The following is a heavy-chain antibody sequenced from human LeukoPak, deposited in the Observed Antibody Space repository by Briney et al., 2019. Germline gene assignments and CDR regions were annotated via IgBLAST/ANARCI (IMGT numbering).Heavy chain of an antibody. CDR1: GGSISSGSYY. D-gene: IGHD2-8*02. CDR3: AILTGPRDY. V-gene: IGHV4-61*02. CDR2: IYTSGST. Sequence: SETLSLTCTVSGGSISSGSYYWSWIRQPAGKGLEWIGRIYTSGSTNYNPSLKSRVTISVDTSKNQFSLKLSSVTAADTAVYYCAILTGPRDYWGQGTLVTVSS. J-gene: IGHJ4*02.